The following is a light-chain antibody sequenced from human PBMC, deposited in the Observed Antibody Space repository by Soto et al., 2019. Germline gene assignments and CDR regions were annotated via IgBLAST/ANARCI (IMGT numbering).Light chain of an antibody. CDR3: QQYGSSPST. J-gene: IGKJ5*01. CDR2: GAS. CDR1: QSVSSSY. Sequence: EIVLTQSPGTLSLSPGERATLSCRASQSVSSSYLAWYQQKPGQAPWLLIYGASSRATGIPDRFSGSGSGTDFTITISRLEPEDFAVYYCQQYGSSPSTFGQGTRLEIK. V-gene: IGKV3-20*01.